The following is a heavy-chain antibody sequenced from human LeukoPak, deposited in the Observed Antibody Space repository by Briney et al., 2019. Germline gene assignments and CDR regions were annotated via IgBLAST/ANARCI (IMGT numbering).Heavy chain of an antibody. CDR3: ARDMGIVTGYYVDY. CDR1: GFTFNTYS. CDR2: ITGNSHTI. Sequence: GGSLRLSCEASGFTFNTYSMNWVRQAPGKGLEWISYITGNSHTIYYADSVKGRFTISRDNAKNSLYLQMNSLRAEDTAVYYCARDMGIVTGYYVDYWGQGTLVTVSS. J-gene: IGHJ4*02. D-gene: IGHD3-9*01. V-gene: IGHV3-48*01.